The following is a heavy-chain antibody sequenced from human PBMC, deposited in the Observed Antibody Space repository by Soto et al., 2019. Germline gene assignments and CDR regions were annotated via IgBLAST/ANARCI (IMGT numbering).Heavy chain of an antibody. V-gene: IGHV3-53*01. D-gene: IGHD5-18*01. J-gene: IGHJ4*02. CDR3: ARGYAYVN. Sequence: PGGCMRLGWAPSGFSVNSNYMNWFRQAAGKGLEWVSVIYSGGSTYYADSVRGRFTISRDNSKNMLYLQMNSRMAGDTAVYYSARGYAYVNWGQGT. CDR2: IYSGGST. CDR1: GFSVNSNY.